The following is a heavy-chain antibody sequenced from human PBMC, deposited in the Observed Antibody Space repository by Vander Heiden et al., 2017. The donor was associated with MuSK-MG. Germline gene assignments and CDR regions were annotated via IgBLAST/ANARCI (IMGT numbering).Heavy chain of an antibody. J-gene: IGHJ6*02. CDR3: ARPTRYYDSSGYYPLGMDV. Sequence: EVQLVQSGAEGKKPGESLRISCKGSGYSFTSYWISWVRQMPGKGLEWMGRIDPSDSYTNYSPSFQGHVTISADKSISTAYLQWSSLKASDTAMYYCARPTRYYDSSGYYPLGMDVWGQGTTVTVSS. CDR1: GYSFTSYW. V-gene: IGHV5-10-1*03. D-gene: IGHD3-22*01. CDR2: IDPSDSYT.